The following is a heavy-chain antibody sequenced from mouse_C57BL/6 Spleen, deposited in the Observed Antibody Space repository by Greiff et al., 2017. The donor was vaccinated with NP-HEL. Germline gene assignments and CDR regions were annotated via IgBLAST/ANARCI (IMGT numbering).Heavy chain of an antibody. CDR2: ISDGGSYT. V-gene: IGHV5-4*01. CDR3: ARGRTRAAWFAY. J-gene: IGHJ3*01. D-gene: IGHD3-3*01. CDR1: GFTFSSYA. Sequence: EVHLVESGGGLVKPGGSLKLSCAASGFTFSSYAMSWVRQTPEKRLEWVATISDGGSYTYYPDNVKGRFTISRDNAKNNLYLQMSHLKSEDTAMYYCARGRTRAAWFAYWGQGTLVTVSA.